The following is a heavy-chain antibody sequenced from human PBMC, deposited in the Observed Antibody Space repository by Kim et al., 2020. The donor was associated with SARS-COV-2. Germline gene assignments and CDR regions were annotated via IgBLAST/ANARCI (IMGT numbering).Heavy chain of an antibody. CDR3: AGTARGANFDY. J-gene: IGHJ4*02. CDR2: IYYTGSA. CDR1: GISISSYY. D-gene: IGHD1-26*01. V-gene: IGHV4-59*08. Sequence: SETLSLTCSVSGISISSYYWSWIRHPPGKGLEWIGYIYYTGSANYNPSLRSRVTISVDTSKNQFSLKLSSMTAADTAVYYCAGTARGANFDYWGRGALVT.